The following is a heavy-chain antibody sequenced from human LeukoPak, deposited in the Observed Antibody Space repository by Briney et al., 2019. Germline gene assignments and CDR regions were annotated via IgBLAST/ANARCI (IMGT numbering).Heavy chain of an antibody. Sequence: GGSLRLSCAASGFTFSSYAMSWVRQAPGEGLEWVSAISGSGGSTYYADSVKGRFPISRDNSKNTLYLQMNSLRAEDTAVYYCAKVWVISYYGSGSSIDYWGQGTLVTVSS. CDR2: ISGSGGST. D-gene: IGHD3-10*01. CDR1: GFTFSSYA. J-gene: IGHJ4*02. V-gene: IGHV3-23*01. CDR3: AKVWVISYYGSGSSIDY.